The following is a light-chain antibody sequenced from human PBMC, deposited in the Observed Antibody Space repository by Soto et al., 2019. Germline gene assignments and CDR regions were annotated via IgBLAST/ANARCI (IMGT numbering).Light chain of an antibody. V-gene: IGKV3-20*01. CDR2: GTS. CDR3: QRYGSSPLIT. Sequence: TVLTQSPGTLFFSPGERATVSCRAIQSVSSSSLAWYQQRPGQAPRLLIYGTSSRATGIPDRFSGSGSGTDFTLTISRLEPEDFAVYFCQRYGSSPLITFGQGTRLEIK. CDR1: QSVSSSS. J-gene: IGKJ5*01.